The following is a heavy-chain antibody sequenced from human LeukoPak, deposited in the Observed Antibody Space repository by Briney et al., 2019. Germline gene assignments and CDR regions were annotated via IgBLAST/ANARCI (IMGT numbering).Heavy chain of an antibody. J-gene: IGHJ5*02. CDR1: GGSISSGGYY. CDR2: IYYSGST. V-gene: IGHV4-39*01. D-gene: IGHD1-26*01. Sequence: PSETLSLTCTVSGGSISSGGYYWGWIRQPPGEGPEWIGSIYYSGSTYYNPSLKSRVTISVDTSKNQFSLKLSSVTAADTAVYYCARPGRGSYSNWFDPWGQGTLVTVSS. CDR3: ARPGRGSYSNWFDP.